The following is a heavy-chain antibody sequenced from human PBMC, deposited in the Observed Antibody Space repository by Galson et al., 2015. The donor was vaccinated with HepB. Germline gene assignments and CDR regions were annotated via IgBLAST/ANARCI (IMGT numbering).Heavy chain of an antibody. CDR2: INPNSGGT. D-gene: IGHD4-17*01. Sequence: SVKVSCKASGYTFTGYYIHWVRQAPGQGLEWMGRINPNSGGTNYAPKFQGRVTLTRDTSISTAYMDVSRLRSDDTAVYYCAEGNGDEVAGEPPEVAFDIWGQGTMVTVSS. CDR3: AEGNGDEVAGEPPEVAFDI. J-gene: IGHJ3*02. V-gene: IGHV1-2*06. CDR1: GYTFTGYY.